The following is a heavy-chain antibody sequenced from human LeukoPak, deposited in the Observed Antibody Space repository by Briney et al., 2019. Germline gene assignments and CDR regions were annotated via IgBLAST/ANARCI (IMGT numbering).Heavy chain of an antibody. CDR3: AREDGSGWDY. CDR2: ITPIFGTA. Sequence: SVKVSCKASGGTFSRLTISWVRQAPGQGFEWMGGITPIFGTANFAQKFQGRVSITADESTSTAFMELSSLRSEDTAVYYCAREDGSGWDYWGQGTLVTVSS. CDR1: GGTFSRLT. J-gene: IGHJ4*02. D-gene: IGHD6-19*01. V-gene: IGHV1-69*01.